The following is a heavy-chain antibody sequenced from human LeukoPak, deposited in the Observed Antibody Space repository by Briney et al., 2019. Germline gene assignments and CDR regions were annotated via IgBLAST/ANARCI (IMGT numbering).Heavy chain of an antibody. CDR3: ARDYPGDYGPSYFDY. CDR2: ISESGGII. Sequence: RGSLRLSCVASGFSFSSYELNWVRQAPGKGLEWVSYISESGGIIYYADSVKGRFTISRDNAKNSLFLQMNGLRAEDTAVYYCARDYPGDYGPSYFDYWGLGTLVTVSS. V-gene: IGHV3-48*03. D-gene: IGHD4-17*01. J-gene: IGHJ4*02. CDR1: GFSFSSYE.